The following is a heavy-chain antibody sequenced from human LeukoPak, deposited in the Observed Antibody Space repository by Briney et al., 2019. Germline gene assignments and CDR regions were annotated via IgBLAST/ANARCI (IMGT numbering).Heavy chain of an antibody. CDR3: AGDRPHPRKDFHVVPVPHGKYGMDV. Sequence: SETLSLACIVSGGSVSSGDYYWTWVRQHPGKGLEWIGSIYYTGYTAYNPTLESRLVISHDTSQNQFSLRLDSVTTADTAVYFCAGDRPHPRKDFHVVPVPHGKYGMDVWGQGTTASVSS. J-gene: IGHJ6*02. CDR1: GGSVSSGDYY. V-gene: IGHV4-31*03. CDR2: IYYTGYT. D-gene: IGHD2-21*01.